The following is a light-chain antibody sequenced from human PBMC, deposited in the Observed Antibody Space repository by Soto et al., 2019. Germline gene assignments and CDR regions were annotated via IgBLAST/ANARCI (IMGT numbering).Light chain of an antibody. J-gene: IGLJ2*01. CDR1: SSNIGAGYD. Sequence: QPVLTQPPSVSGAPGQRVTISCTGSSSNIGAGYDVHWYQQLPGTAPKLLIYGNSNRPSGVPDRFSGSKSGTSASLAITGLQAEDEADYYCQSYDSSLSVVVFGGGTKLIVL. CDR2: GNS. V-gene: IGLV1-40*01. CDR3: QSYDSSLSVVV.